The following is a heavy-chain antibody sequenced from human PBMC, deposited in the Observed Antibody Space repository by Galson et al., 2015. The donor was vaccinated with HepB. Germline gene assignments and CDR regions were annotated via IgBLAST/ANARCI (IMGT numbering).Heavy chain of an antibody. Sequence: SVKVSCKASGYSFPSYATHWVRQAPGQRLEWMGRINGGNANTKYSQKFQGRVTITRDTSASTAYMELSSLRSEDTAVYYCARVGRVDTGFDYWAQGTLVTVSS. CDR2: INGGNANT. CDR1: GYSFPSYA. J-gene: IGHJ4*02. D-gene: IGHD5-18*01. CDR3: ARVGRVDTGFDY. V-gene: IGHV1-3*01.